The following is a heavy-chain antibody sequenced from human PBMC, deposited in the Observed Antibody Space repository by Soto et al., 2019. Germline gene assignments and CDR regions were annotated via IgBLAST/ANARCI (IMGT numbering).Heavy chain of an antibody. D-gene: IGHD2-8*02. V-gene: IGHV3-30-3*01. Sequence: QVQLVEPGGGVVQPGTSLRLSCAASGFTFSNYAMHWVRQAPGKGLEWVAIISIDGSNEFYADSVKGRFTVSRDNSKNTLYLRMTALRTEDTSVYYWARASIQRWWTFDYGGQGT. CDR2: ISIDGSNE. CDR1: GFTFSNYA. CDR3: ARASIQRWWTFDY. J-gene: IGHJ4*02.